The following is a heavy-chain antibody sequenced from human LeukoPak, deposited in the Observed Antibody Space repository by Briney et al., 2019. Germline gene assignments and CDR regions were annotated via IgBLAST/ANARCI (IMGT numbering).Heavy chain of an antibody. CDR1: GFTFSTYN. CDR2: ISPRGTTR. CDR3: ASFSIRTGAYYLDV. D-gene: IGHD2/OR15-2a*01. J-gene: IGHJ6*03. Sequence: GGSLRLSCVASGFTFSTYNMSWVRQAPGKGLEWVSHISPRGTTRYYADSVKGRFTISRDNAKNSLYLKMSSLRVEDSAVYYCASFSIRTGAYYLDVWGKGTTVAVSS. V-gene: IGHV3-48*04.